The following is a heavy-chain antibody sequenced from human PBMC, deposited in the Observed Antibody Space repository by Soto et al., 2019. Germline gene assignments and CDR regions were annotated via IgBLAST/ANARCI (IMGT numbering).Heavy chain of an antibody. D-gene: IGHD3-22*01. CDR1: GYMFTSYW. V-gene: IGHV5-51*01. CDR2: IYPGDSDT. Sequence: VESKKICCKGAGYMFTSYWSCCFLKMAVKVLEWMGIIYPGDSDTRYSPSFQGQVTISADKSISTAYLQWSSLKASDTAMYYCARHLGGYYYDSSGYAHYYSSGMDVWGQGTTVTVSS. J-gene: IGHJ6*02. CDR3: ARHLGGYYYDSSGYAHYYSSGMDV.